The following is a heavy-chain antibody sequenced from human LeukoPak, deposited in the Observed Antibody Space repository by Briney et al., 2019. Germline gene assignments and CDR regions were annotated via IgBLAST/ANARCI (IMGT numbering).Heavy chain of an antibody. D-gene: IGHD2-2*01. CDR1: GFTFGDYT. CDR3: SESTSYAFDI. V-gene: IGHV3-49*04. J-gene: IGHJ3*02. CDR2: IRSKAYGGTT. Sequence: GGSLRLSCTASGFTFGDYTMSWVRQAPGKGLEWVGFIRSKAYGGTTEYAASVNGRFTISRDDSKSIAYLQMNSLKTEDTAVYSCSESTSYAFDIWGQGTMVTVSS.